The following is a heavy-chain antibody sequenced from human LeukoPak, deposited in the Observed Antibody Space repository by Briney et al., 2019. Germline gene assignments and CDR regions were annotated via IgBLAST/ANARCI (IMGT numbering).Heavy chain of an antibody. CDR3: ARDTRGIFDY. V-gene: IGHV3-7*01. D-gene: IGHD3-10*01. CDR1: RFTFSSYW. J-gene: IGHJ4*02. Sequence: GGSLRLSCAASRFTFSSYWMSWVRQAPGKGLEWVANIKQDGSEIHYVDSVRGRFTISRDNAKNSLYLQMNSLRVEDTTVYYCARDTRGIFDYWGQGTLVTVSS. CDR2: IKQDGSEI.